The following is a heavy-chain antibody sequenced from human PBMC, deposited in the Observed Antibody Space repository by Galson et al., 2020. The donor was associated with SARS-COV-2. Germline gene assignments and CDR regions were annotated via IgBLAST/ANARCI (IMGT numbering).Heavy chain of an antibody. CDR3: ARLRISAFVSSWLDP. D-gene: IGHD2-15*01. CDR1: GYSFSGYGYW. CDR2: IDPGDSYT. Sequence: GESLKISCQASGYSFSGYGYWISWVRQLPGKGLEWMGRIDPGDSYTNYSASFQGHVTISIDKSTNTDYLQWSSLRASDTAIYYCARLRISAFVSSWLDPWGQGTLVTVSS. V-gene: IGHV5-10-1*01. J-gene: IGHJ5*02.